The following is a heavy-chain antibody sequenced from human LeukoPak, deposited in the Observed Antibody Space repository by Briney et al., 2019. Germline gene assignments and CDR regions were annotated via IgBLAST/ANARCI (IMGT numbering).Heavy chain of an antibody. D-gene: IGHD1-26*01. CDR2: IYYSGIT. Sequence: SETLSLTCTVSGASISISGYYWGWIRQPPGQGLEWIGSIYYSGITYYSPPLMSRVTISVDTSKNQFSLKLSSVTAADTAVYYCARLGSSRGELPPADYWGQGSLVTVSS. J-gene: IGHJ4*02. CDR3: ARLGSSRGELPPADY. CDR1: GASISISGYY. V-gene: IGHV4-39*01.